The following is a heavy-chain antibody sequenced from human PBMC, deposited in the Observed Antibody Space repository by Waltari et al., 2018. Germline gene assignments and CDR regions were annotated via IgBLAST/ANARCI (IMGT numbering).Heavy chain of an antibody. CDR1: GGSISTHF. Sequence: QVQLQESGPGLVKPSETLSLICSVSGGSISTHFWGWIRQPPGKTLEWIGNIYSSGSTNYNPSLTSRVTISLGMSKNQFSLKLRSVSAADTAVYYCARASYGSGSSWFDPWGQGNLVTVSS. J-gene: IGHJ5*02. CDR2: IYSSGST. V-gene: IGHV4-59*11. CDR3: ARASYGSGSSWFDP. D-gene: IGHD3-10*01.